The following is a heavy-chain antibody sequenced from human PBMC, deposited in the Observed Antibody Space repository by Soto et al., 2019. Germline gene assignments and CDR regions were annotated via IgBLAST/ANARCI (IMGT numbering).Heavy chain of an antibody. Sequence: QVEVVQSGGGVVQPGKSVRLSCKASGFIFSDYGVHWARKAPGKGLQWVAFISNNSSHEYYADSVKGRFTISRDNSQNPVYLHLKSLRPEATAVYYCVPNFDYWGQGTRVNVSP. J-gene: IGHJ4*02. CDR2: ISNNSSHE. CDR3: VPNFDY. V-gene: IGHV3-30*03. CDR1: GFIFSDYG.